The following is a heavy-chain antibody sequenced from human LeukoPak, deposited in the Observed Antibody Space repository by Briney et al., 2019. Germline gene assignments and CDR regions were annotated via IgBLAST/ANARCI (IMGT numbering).Heavy chain of an antibody. CDR3: ARAVVPAADYYYFRMDV. V-gene: IGHV1-69*04. CDR2: IIPILGIA. CDR1: GGTFSSYA. Sequence: SVPVSRKASGGTFSSYAISWVRQAPGQGLEWMGRIIPILGIANYAQKFQGRVTITADKSTSTAYMELSSLRSEDTAVYYCARAVVPAADYYYFRMDVWGQGATVT. J-gene: IGHJ6*02. D-gene: IGHD2-2*01.